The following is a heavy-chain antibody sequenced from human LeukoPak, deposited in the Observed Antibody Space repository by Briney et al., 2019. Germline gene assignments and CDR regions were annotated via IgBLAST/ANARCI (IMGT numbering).Heavy chain of an antibody. V-gene: IGHV4-34*01. D-gene: IGHD6-6*01. CDR3: ARKVSADSSSSWSLDY. CDR2: INHSGST. J-gene: IGHJ4*02. Sequence: SETLSLTCAVYGGSFSGYYWSWIRQPPGKGLEWIGEINHSGSTNYNPSLKSRVTISVDTSKNQFSLKLSSVTAADTAVYYCARKVSADSSSSWSLDYWGQGTLVTVSS. CDR1: GGSFSGYY.